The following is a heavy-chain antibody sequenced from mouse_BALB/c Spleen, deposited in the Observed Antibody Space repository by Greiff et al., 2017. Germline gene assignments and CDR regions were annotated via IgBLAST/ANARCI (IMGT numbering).Heavy chain of an antibody. CDR1: SYTFTDYA. D-gene: IGHD2-10*02. Sequence: QVQLQQSGPELVRPGVSVKISCKGSSYTFTDYAMHWVKQSHAKSLEWIGVISTYYGNTNYNQKFKGKATMTVDKSSSTAYMELARLTSEDSAVYYCARSYGNYDYFDYWGQGTTLTVSS. CDR2: ISTYYGNT. V-gene: IGHV1-67*01. J-gene: IGHJ2*01. CDR3: ARSYGNYDYFDY.